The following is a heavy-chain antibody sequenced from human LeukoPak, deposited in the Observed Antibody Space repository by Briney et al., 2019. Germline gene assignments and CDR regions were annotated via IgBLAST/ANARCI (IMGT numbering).Heavy chain of an antibody. CDR3: ARVTYNWFDP. V-gene: IGHV1-46*01. J-gene: IGHJ5*02. CDR1: GYTFTSYY. Sequence: ASVKVSCKASGYTFTSYYMHWVRQAPGQGLEWMGIINPSGGSTCYAQKFQGRVTMTRDTSTSTVYMELSILRSEDPAVYYCARVTYNWFDPWGQGTLVTVSS. CDR2: INPSGGST.